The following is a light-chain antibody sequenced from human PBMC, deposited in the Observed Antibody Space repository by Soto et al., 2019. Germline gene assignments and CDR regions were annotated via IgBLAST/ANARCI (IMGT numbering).Light chain of an antibody. CDR3: QQYYSTPQT. CDR2: WAS. Sequence: DIVMTQSPDSLAVSLGERATMNCKCSRSVLYSSNNNNYLAWYQQKPGQPPKLLIYWASTRESGVPDRFSGSGSGTDFTLTISSLQAEDVAVYYCQQYYSTPQTFGQGTKVDIK. J-gene: IGKJ1*01. V-gene: IGKV4-1*01. CDR1: RSVLYSSNNNNY.